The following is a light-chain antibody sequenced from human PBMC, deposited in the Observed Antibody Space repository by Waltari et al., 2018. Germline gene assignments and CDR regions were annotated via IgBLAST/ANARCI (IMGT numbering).Light chain of an antibody. Sequence: QSALTQPASVSGSPGQSITISCTGTSSDVGAYNYVSWYQHHPGKAPKLTISEVRNRPSGVSNRFSGSKSGNMASLTISGLQAEDEADYYCNSYTTSSTWVFGGGTKLTVL. V-gene: IGLV2-14*01. J-gene: IGLJ3*02. CDR3: NSYTTSSTWV. CDR2: EVR. CDR1: SSDVGAYNY.